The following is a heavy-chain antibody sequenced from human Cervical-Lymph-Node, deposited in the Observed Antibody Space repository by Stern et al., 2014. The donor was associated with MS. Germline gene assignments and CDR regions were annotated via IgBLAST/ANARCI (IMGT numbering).Heavy chain of an antibody. J-gene: IGHJ3*02. D-gene: IGHD1-7*01. V-gene: IGHV1-2*06. CDR2: INPKSGGT. Sequence: VQLVQSGAEVKKPGASVKVSCKASGYTFTGYYMHWVRQAPGQGLEWMGRINPKSGGTKYAQKVQGRVTMTRDTSISTAYMELSRLRSDDTAVYYCARRETTGAFDIWGQGTMVTVSS. CDR3: ARRETTGAFDI. CDR1: GYTFTGYY.